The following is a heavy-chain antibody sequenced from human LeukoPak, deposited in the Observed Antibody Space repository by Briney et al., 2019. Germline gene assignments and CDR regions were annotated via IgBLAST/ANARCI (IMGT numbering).Heavy chain of an antibody. Sequence: SETLSLTCTVSGGSISSYYWSWIRQPPGKGLEWIGYIYYSGSTNYKPSLKSRVTISVDTSKNQLSLKLSSVTAADTAVYYCARQKPGNYAFDIWGQGTMVTVSS. CDR3: ARQKPGNYAFDI. D-gene: IGHD2-21*01. CDR1: GGSISSYY. CDR2: IYYSGST. J-gene: IGHJ3*02. V-gene: IGHV4-59*08.